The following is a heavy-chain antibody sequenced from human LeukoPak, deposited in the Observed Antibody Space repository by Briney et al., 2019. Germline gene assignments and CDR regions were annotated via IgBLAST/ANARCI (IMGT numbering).Heavy chain of an antibody. CDR2: IYYSGST. J-gene: IGHJ6*03. CDR3: ARENRKQDIVVVPAAIPIYYYYYMDV. CDR1: GGSISSSNW. V-gene: IGHV4-30-4*08. Sequence: SETLSLTCAVSGGSISSSNWWSWIRQPPGKGLEWIGYIYYSGSTYYNPSLKSRVTISVDTSKNQFSLKLSSVTAADTAVYYCARENRKQDIVVVPAAIPIYYYYYMDVWGKGTTVTVSS. D-gene: IGHD2-2*02.